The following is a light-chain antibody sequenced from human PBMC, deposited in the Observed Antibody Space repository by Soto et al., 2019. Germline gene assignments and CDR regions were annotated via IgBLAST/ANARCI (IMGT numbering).Light chain of an antibody. CDR1: QTISTY. V-gene: IGKV1-39*01. CDR2: AAS. J-gene: IGKJ2*01. CDR3: QKSSSIPYT. Sequence: DIQMTQSPSSLSASVGDRVTITCRASQTISTYLNWYQQNPGKAPKLLIYAASNLQNGVPSRFSGSGSGTEFTLTISSLQPEDFATYYCQKSSSIPYTFGQGRSWRSN.